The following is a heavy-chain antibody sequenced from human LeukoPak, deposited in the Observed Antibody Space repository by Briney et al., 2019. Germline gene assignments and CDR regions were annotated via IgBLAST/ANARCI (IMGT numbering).Heavy chain of an antibody. V-gene: IGHV3-74*01. CDR3: ARVGRGLWFSY. J-gene: IGHJ4*02. D-gene: IGHD3-10*01. Sequence: PGRSLRLSCAASGFTFSSYWMHWVRQAPGKGLVWVSRINSDGSSTSYADSVKGRFTISRDNAKNTLYLQMNSLRAEDTAVYYCARVGRGLWFSYWGQGTLVTVSS. CDR2: INSDGSST. CDR1: GFTFSSYW.